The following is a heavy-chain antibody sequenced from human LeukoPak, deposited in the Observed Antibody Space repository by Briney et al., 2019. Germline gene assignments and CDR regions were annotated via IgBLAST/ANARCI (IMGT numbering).Heavy chain of an antibody. CDR3: AKDQDEYSSSSPRDY. V-gene: IGHV3-23*01. J-gene: IGHJ4*02. Sequence: GGSLRLSCAASGFTFSSYAMSWVRQAPGKGLEWVSAISGSGGSTYYADSVKGRFTISRDNSKNTLYLQMNSLRAEDTAVYYCAKDQDEYSSSSPRDYWGQGTLVTVSS. D-gene: IGHD6-6*01. CDR2: ISGSGGST. CDR1: GFTFSSYA.